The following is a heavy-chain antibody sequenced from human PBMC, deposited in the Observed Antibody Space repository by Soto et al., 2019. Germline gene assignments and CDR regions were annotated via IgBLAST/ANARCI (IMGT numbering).Heavy chain of an antibody. CDR1: GGSISSGDYY. CDR3: ARGAYDSSGHDAFDI. CDR2: IYYSGST. J-gene: IGHJ3*02. Sequence: LSLTCTVSGGSISSGDYYWSWIRQPPGKGLEWIGYIYYSGSTYYNPSLKSRVTISVDTSKNQFSLKLSSVTAADTAVYYCARGAYDSSGHDAFDIWGQGTMVTVSS. D-gene: IGHD3-22*01. V-gene: IGHV4-30-4*01.